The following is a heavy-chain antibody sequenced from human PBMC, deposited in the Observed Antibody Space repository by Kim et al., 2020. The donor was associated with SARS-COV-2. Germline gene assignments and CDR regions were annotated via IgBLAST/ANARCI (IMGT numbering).Heavy chain of an antibody. Sequence: AESVKGRFTIARDNSKNTLYLKMNSLRAEDTAVYYCAKEGHDYGDYFDYWGQGTLVTVSS. V-gene: IGHV3-30*02. D-gene: IGHD4-17*01. J-gene: IGHJ4*02. CDR3: AKEGHDYGDYFDY.